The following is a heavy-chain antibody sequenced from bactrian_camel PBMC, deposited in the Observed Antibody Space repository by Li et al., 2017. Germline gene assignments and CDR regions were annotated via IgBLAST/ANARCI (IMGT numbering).Heavy chain of an antibody. Sequence: HVQLVESGGGLVQPGGSLRLSCAASGFTFSSYWMYWVRQAPGKGLEWVSSLYTSGNSTYYADSVKGRFTISRDNSKNTVTLQIDNLKIEDTAVYFCSRGWASFGTWGQGTQVTVS. V-gene: IGHV3S1*01. CDR1: GFTFSSYW. J-gene: IGHJ6*01. D-gene: IGHD5*01. CDR3: SRGWASFGT. CDR2: LYTSGNST.